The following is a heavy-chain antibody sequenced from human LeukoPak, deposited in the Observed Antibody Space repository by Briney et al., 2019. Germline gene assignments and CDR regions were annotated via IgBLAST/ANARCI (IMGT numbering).Heavy chain of an antibody. D-gene: IGHD2-2*01. J-gene: IGHJ6*03. CDR1: GGSISSYY. Sequence: SETLSLTCTVSGGSISSYYWSWIRQPPGKGLEWIGYIYYSGSTNYNPSLKSRVTISVDTSKNQFSLKLSSVTAADTAVYYCARDSHRYCSSTSCPSRDYYMDVWGKGTTVTVS. V-gene: IGHV4-59*12. CDR2: IYYSGST. CDR3: ARDSHRYCSSTSCPSRDYYMDV.